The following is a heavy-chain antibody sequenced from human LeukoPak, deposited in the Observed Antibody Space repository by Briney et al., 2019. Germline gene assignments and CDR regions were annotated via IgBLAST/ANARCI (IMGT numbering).Heavy chain of an antibody. J-gene: IGHJ3*02. Sequence: GGSLRLSCAASGFTFSSYDMHWVRHATGKGLEWVSATGTAGDPYYPGSVKGRFTISRENAKNSLYLQMNSLRAGDTAVYYCARSYSSGSYAFDIWGQGTMVTVSS. CDR1: GFTFSSYD. CDR3: ARSYSSGSYAFDI. V-gene: IGHV3-13*05. D-gene: IGHD6-25*01. CDR2: TGTAGDP.